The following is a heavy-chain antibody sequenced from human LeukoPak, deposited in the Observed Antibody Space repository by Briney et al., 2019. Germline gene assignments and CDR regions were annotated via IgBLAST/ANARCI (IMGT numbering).Heavy chain of an antibody. CDR2: IRYDGSNK. CDR1: GFTFSSYG. CDR3: EKDPTFLDLGYCSSTSCYHHYFDY. D-gene: IGHD2-2*01. J-gene: IGHJ4*02. Sequence: PGGSLRLSCAASGFTFSSYGMHWVRQAPGKGLEWVAFIRYDGSNKYYADSVKGRFTISRDNSKNTLYLQMNSLRAEDTAVYYCEKDPTFLDLGYCSSTSCYHHYFDYGGQGTLVTVSS. V-gene: IGHV3-30*02.